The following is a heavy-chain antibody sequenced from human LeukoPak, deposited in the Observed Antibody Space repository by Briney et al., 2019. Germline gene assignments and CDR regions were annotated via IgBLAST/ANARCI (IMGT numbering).Heavy chain of an antibody. J-gene: IGHJ4*02. Sequence: GASVKVSCKASGYTLTGYYMHWVRQAPGRGLEWMGRINPNSGGTNYVQKFQGRVTMTRDTSISTAYMELSRLRSDDTAVYYCARVGPAGILRFLEWFDYWGQGTLVTVSS. D-gene: IGHD3-3*01. CDR3: ARVGPAGILRFLEWFDY. V-gene: IGHV1-2*06. CDR1: GYTLTGYY. CDR2: INPNSGGT.